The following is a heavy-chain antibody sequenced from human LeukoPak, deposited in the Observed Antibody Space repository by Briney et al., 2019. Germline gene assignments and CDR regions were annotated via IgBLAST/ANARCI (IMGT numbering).Heavy chain of an antibody. Sequence: GGSLRLSCAASGFTFSNAWMYWGGQATGKGLAWVARIKSKTDGGTTDYAAPVKGRFTISRDDSKNTLYLQMNSLKTEDTAVYYCTNYYDFWSGYYGRGYYYGMDVWGQGTTVTVSS. V-gene: IGHV3-15*01. D-gene: IGHD3-3*01. CDR1: GFTFSNAW. J-gene: IGHJ6*02. CDR2: IKSKTDGGTT. CDR3: TNYYDFWSGYYGRGYYYGMDV.